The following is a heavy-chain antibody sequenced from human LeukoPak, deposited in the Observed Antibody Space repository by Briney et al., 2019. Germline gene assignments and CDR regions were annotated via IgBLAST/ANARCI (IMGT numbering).Heavy chain of an antibody. V-gene: IGHV3-9*01. Sequence: GGSPRLSSAPSGFTFDDYAMHWGREAPGKGLEWVSGISWNSGSIGYADSVKGRFTISRDNAKNSLYLQMNSLRAEDTALYYCVIAARPGGWGQGTLVTVSS. D-gene: IGHD6-6*01. CDR1: GFTFDDYA. CDR3: VIAARPGG. CDR2: ISWNSGSI. J-gene: IGHJ4*02.